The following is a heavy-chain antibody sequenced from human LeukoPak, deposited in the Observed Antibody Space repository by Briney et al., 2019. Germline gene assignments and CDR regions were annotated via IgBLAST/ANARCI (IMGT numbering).Heavy chain of an antibody. CDR2: IYHSGST. V-gene: IGHV4-30-2*01. CDR1: GGSLSSGGYS. J-gene: IGHJ4*02. D-gene: IGHD5-24*01. CDR3: ARVRDGYKPDFDY. Sequence: SETLSLTCAVSGGSLSSGGYSWSWIRQPPGKGLEWIGYIYHSGSTYYNPSLKSRVTISVDRSKNQFSLKLSSVTAADTAVYYCARVRDGYKPDFDYWGQGTLVTVSS.